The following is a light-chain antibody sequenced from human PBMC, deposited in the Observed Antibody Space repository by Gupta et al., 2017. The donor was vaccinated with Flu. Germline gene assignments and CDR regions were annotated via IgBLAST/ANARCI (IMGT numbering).Light chain of an antibody. CDR2: DAS. J-gene: IGKJ2*01. CDR3: QQYGSSLMYT. Sequence: GTLSLSPGERATLSCRASQSVSSYLAWYQQKPGQAPRLLIYDASSRATGIPDRFSGSGSGTDFTLTISRLEPEDFAVYYCQQYGSSLMYTFGQGTKLEIK. V-gene: IGKV3-20*01. CDR1: QSVSSY.